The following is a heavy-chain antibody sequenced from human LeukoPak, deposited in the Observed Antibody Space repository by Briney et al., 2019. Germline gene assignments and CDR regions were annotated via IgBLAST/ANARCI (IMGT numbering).Heavy chain of an antibody. CDR1: GFTFSSYA. CDR2: ISGSGGST. Sequence: GGSLRLSCAASGFTFSSYAMSWVRQAPGKGLEWVSAISGSGGSTYYADSVKGRFTISRDNSKNTLYLQMNSLRAEDTAVYYCAKFQDDILTGYYSYYYYGMDVWGKGTTATVSS. J-gene: IGHJ6*04. D-gene: IGHD3-9*01. V-gene: IGHV3-23*01. CDR3: AKFQDDILTGYYSYYYYGMDV.